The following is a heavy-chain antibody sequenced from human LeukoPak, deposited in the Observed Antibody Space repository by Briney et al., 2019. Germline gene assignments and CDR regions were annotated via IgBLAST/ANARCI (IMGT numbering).Heavy chain of an antibody. D-gene: IGHD6-19*01. V-gene: IGHV1-69*06. J-gene: IGHJ4*02. Sequence: SVKVSCKASGGTFSSYAISWVRQAPGQGLEWMGGIIPIFGTANYAQRFQGRVTITADKSTSTAYMGLSSLRSEDTAVYYCARVGGSGLTLNYFDYWGQGTLVTVSS. CDR1: GGTFSSYA. CDR2: IIPIFGTA. CDR3: ARVGGSGLTLNYFDY.